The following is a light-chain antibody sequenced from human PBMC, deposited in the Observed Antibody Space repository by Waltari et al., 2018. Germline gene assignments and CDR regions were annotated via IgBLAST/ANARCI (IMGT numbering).Light chain of an antibody. CDR3: QHYVNSPQVT. CDR1: QSVRSAF. V-gene: IGKV3-20*01. CDR2: GAS. Sequence: ELVLTQSPGTLSLSPGERATLSCRASQSVRSAFFAWYQKKPGQDPRLLIYGASYRATGIPDRFSGSGSGADFTLAINRLEPEDFAVYYCQHYVNSPQVTFGGGTKVEIK. J-gene: IGKJ4*01.